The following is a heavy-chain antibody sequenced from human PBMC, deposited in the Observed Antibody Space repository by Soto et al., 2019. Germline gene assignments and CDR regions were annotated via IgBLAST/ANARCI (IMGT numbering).Heavy chain of an antibody. Sequence: SETLSLTCTVSGGSISSYYWSWIRQPPGKGLEWIGYIYYSGSTNYNPSLKSRVTISVDTSKNQFSLKLSSVTAADTAVYYCARGLKQWLVWFDPWGQGTLVTVSS. CDR3: ARGLKQWLVWFDP. CDR2: IYYSGST. D-gene: IGHD6-19*01. CDR1: GGSISSYY. V-gene: IGHV4-59*01. J-gene: IGHJ5*02.